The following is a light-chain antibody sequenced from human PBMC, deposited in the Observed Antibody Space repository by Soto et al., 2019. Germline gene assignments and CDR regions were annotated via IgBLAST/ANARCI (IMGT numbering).Light chain of an antibody. CDR1: QSVSSSY. J-gene: IGKJ2*01. CDR2: GAS. V-gene: IGKV3-20*01. CDR3: QQYGSSPGT. Sequence: EIVLTQSPGTLSLSPGEGATLSCRASQSVSSSYLAWYQQKPGQAPRLLFYGASSRATGIPDRFSGSGSGTDFTLTISRLEPEDFAVYFCQQYGSSPGTFGQGTKLEIK.